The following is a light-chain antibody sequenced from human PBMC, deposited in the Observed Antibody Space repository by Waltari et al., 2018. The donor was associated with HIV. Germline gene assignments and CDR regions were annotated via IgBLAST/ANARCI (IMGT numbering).Light chain of an antibody. CDR1: QSIRSY. J-gene: IGKJ4*01. CDR3: QQSFSIPLT. CDR2: GTT. V-gene: IGKV1-39*01. Sequence: DLQMIQSPYSLSASVGARVTITCRASQSIRSYLNWYQQKPGKAHKLLIYGTTSLQSGVPSRFSGSGFGTDFTLTVSSLQPEDSATYYWQQSFSIPLTFGGGTKVEIK.